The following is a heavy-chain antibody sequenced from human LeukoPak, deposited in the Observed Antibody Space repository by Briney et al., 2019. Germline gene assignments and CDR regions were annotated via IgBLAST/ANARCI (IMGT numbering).Heavy chain of an antibody. V-gene: IGHV4-61*05. CDR3: ARVDGDGYNIPDY. CDR1: GGSINSSGYY. CDR2: IYYSGST. D-gene: IGHD5-24*01. Sequence: SETLSLTGIVSGGSINSSGYYWDWIRQPPGKGLEWIGYIYYSGSTNYNPSLKSRVTISVDTSKNQFSLKLSSVTAADTAVYYCARVDGDGYNIPDYWGQGTVVTVSS. J-gene: IGHJ4*02.